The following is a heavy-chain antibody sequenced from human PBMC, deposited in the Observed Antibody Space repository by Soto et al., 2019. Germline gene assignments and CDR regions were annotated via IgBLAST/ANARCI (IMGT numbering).Heavy chain of an antibody. CDR3: AKDQGIAAPHGLD. V-gene: IGHV3-30*18. J-gene: IGHJ3*01. CDR1: GFTFHNYG. D-gene: IGHD6-13*01. Sequence: QVQLVESGGGVVQPGRPLRLSCAASGFTFHNYGIHWVRQAPGKGLEWVAVISSDGSDKYYADFVKGRLTISRDNSKNTVYLQMNSLRDDDTAVYYWAKDQGIAAPHGLDWGQGTIVTVSS. CDR2: ISSDGSDK.